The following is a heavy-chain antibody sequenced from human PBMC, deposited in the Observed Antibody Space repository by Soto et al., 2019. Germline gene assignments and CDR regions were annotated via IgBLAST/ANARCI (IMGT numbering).Heavy chain of an antibody. J-gene: IGHJ4*02. Sequence: EVQLVESGGGLVQPGGSLRLSCVASKFTFSNYNMNWVRQAPGKGLEWVSYISSSESTIYYADSVKDRFVIYRDNAEKSLYLQMNSLRDEDTAVYYCARGDSSGWDFDYWGQGTLVTVSS. CDR3: ARGDSSGWDFDY. D-gene: IGHD6-19*01. V-gene: IGHV3-48*02. CDR2: ISSSESTI. CDR1: KFTFSNYN.